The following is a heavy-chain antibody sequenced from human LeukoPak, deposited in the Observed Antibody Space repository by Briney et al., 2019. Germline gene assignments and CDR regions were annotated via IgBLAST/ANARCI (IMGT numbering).Heavy chain of an antibody. D-gene: IGHD3-22*01. CDR2: IYYSGST. Sequence: NPSETLSLTCTVSGGSISSGDYYWSWIRQPPGNGLEWIGYIYYSGSTYYNPSLQSRVTISVDTSKNQFSLKLSSVTAADTAVYYCARGNYYDSSGYYYYGMDVWGQGTTVTVSS. V-gene: IGHV4-30-4*01. CDR3: ARGNYYDSSGYYYYGMDV. J-gene: IGHJ6*02. CDR1: GGSISSGDYY.